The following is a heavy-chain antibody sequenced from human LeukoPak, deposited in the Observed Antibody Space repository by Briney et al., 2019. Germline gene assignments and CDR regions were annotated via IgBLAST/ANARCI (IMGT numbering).Heavy chain of an antibody. Sequence: PGGSLRLFCSASGFIFSSFAMHWVRQAPGNGLEYVSSITSDGGTSCYADSVRGRFTVSRDNSKDTLYLQMTSLRPEDTAVYYCVKDLAGSGDYWGQGTLVTVSS. V-gene: IGHV3-64D*06. CDR2: ITSDGGTS. D-gene: IGHD3-10*01. J-gene: IGHJ4*02. CDR3: VKDLAGSGDY. CDR1: GFIFSSFA.